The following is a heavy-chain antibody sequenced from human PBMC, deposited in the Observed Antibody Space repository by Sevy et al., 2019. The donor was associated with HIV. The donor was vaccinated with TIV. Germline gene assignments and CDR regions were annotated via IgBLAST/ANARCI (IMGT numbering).Heavy chain of an antibody. V-gene: IGHV3-33*03. J-gene: IGHJ4*02. Sequence: GGSLRLSCAASGFNFSEHGMHWVRQAPGKGLEWVAVIWFFGTGKYYGDSVKGRFTISRDNSKNTLYLQIDSLRPDDTAMYYCAKDECGGNCYFDFWGQGTLVTVSS. D-gene: IGHD2-21*02. CDR2: IWFFGTGK. CDR1: GFNFSEHG. CDR3: AKDECGGNCYFDF.